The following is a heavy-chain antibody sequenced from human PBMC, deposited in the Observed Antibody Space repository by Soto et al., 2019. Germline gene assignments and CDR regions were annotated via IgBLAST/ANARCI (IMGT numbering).Heavy chain of an antibody. CDR3: PTETYYYDSSGYYYGY. J-gene: IGHJ4*02. Sequence: QVQLVQSGAEVKKPGASVKVSCKVSGYTLTELSMHWVRQAPGKGLEWMGGFDPEDGETIYAQKFQGRVTMTEDTSTDTAYMELSSLRSEDTAVYYCPTETYYYDSSGYYYGYWGQGTLVTVSS. D-gene: IGHD3-22*01. CDR1: GYTLTELS. V-gene: IGHV1-24*01. CDR2: FDPEDGET.